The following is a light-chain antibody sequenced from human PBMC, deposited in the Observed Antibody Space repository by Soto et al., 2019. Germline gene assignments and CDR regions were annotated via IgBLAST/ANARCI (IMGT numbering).Light chain of an antibody. CDR3: TSYTTSSTLV. CDR1: TSDVGGYNY. CDR2: DVS. V-gene: IGLV2-14*03. Sequence: QSALTQPASGSGSPGQSITISCTGTTSDVGGYNYVSWYQQHPGRAPKLMVYDVSYRPSGISKRFSASKSGNTASLTISGLQAEDEADYYCTSYTTSSTLVFGTGTKLTVL. J-gene: IGLJ1*01.